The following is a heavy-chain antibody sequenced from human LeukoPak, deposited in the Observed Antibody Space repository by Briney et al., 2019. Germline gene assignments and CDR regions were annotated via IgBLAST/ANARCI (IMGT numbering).Heavy chain of an antibody. D-gene: IGHD3-16*01. V-gene: IGHV3-64*01. CDR2: ISNNGVST. CDR1: GFTFSSYA. CDR3: ARVGSSKAFDV. J-gene: IGHJ3*01. Sequence: GGSLRLSCAASGFTFSSYAMHWVRQAPGKGLEYVSAISNNGVSTYYANSVKGRFTISRDNSKNTLYLQMGSLRAEDMTVYYCARVGSSKAFDVWGQGTMVTVS.